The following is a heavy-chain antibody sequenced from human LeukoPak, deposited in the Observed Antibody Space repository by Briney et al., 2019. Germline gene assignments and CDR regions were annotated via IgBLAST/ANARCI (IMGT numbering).Heavy chain of an antibody. D-gene: IGHD3-16*01. Sequence: GGSLRLSCAASGFTFSSYGMHWVRQAPGKGLEWVAVISYDGSNKYYADSVKGRFTISRDNSKNTLYLQMNSLRAEDTAVYYCARASGEATTVFDYWGQGTLVTVSS. CDR2: ISYDGSNK. J-gene: IGHJ4*02. CDR3: ARASGEATTVFDY. CDR1: GFTFSSYG. V-gene: IGHV3-30*19.